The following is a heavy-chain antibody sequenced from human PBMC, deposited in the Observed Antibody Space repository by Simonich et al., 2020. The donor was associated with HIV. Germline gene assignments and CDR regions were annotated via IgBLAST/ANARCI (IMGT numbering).Heavy chain of an antibody. J-gene: IGHJ4*02. Sequence: QVQLQQWGAGLLKPSETLSLTCAVFGGSFSGYYWTWIRQPPGKGLEWIGDISYGGTTNCNPSLKGRVTISRDTSKNQFSRKRGSVTAADTAIYYCARVIFVTSAGFDYWGQGTLVTVSS. CDR3: ARVIFVTSAGFDY. V-gene: IGHV4-34*01. D-gene: IGHD3-3*02. CDR2: ISYGGTT. CDR1: GGSFSGYY.